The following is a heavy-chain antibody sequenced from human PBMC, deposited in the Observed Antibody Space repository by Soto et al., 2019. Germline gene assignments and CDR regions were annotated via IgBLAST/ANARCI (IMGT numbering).Heavy chain of an antibody. J-gene: IGHJ3*01. V-gene: IGHV1-2*02. CDR1: GYTFTGYY. D-gene: IGHD3-16*02. CDR2: INPNSGGT. Sequence: QVQLVQSGAEVKKPGASVKVSCKASGYTFTGYYMHWVRQAPGHGLEWMGWINPNSGGTNYAQKCQGRVTMTRDTSISTAYRELSRLRSDDTAVYYCARYRRAASTAFDLWGPGTMVTVSS. CDR3: ARYRRAASTAFDL.